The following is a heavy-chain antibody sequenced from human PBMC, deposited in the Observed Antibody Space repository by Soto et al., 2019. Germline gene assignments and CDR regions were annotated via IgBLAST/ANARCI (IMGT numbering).Heavy chain of an antibody. Sequence: QVQLVESGGGVVQPGRSLRLSCAASGFTFSSYGMHWVLQAPGKGLEWVAFIWYDGSNKYYAASVKGRFTISRDNSKNTLYLQMNSLRAEDTAVYYCARAYDSSGYYPSYWYFDLLGRGTLVTVSS. CDR2: IWYDGSNK. V-gene: IGHV3-33*01. CDR3: ARAYDSSGYYPSYWYFDL. CDR1: GFTFSSYG. D-gene: IGHD3-22*01. J-gene: IGHJ2*01.